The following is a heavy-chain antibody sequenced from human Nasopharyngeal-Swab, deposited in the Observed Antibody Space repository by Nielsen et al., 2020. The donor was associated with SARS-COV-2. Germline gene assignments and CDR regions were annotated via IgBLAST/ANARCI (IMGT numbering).Heavy chain of an antibody. V-gene: IGHV4-39*01. J-gene: IGHJ5*02. CDR3: ARWRIAAAGNNWFDP. CDR2: IYYSGST. D-gene: IGHD6-13*01. Sequence: WIRQPPGKGLEWIGSIYYSGSTYYNPSLKSRVTISVDTSKNQFSLKLSSVTAADTAVYYCARWRIAAAGNNWFDPWGQGTPVTVSS.